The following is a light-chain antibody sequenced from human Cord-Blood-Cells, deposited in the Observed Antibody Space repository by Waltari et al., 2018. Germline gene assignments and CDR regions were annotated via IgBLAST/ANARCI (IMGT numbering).Light chain of an antibody. Sequence: DIQMTQSPSSLSASVGDRVTITCRASQSISSYLNWYQQKPGKAPKLLIYSASSLQSGVPSRFSGRGSGTDVTLTISSLQPEDFATYYCQQSYSTPIFTFGPGTKVDIK. CDR1: QSISSY. CDR2: SAS. J-gene: IGKJ3*01. V-gene: IGKV1-39*01. CDR3: QQSYSTPIFT.